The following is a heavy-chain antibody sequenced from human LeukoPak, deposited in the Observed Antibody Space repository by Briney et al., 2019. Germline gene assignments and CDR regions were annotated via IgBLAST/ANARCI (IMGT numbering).Heavy chain of an antibody. CDR3: ARRASSGRGWQTVDD. CDR1: GFNFNIYT. CDR2: ISSSSSGI. Sequence: GGSLRLSCAASGFNFNIYTMNWVRQAPGKGLEWVSYISSSSSGIYYADSVKGRFTISRDNARNSIYLPMNSLRAADTAVYSCARRASSGRGWQTVDDWGQGTLVTVSS. J-gene: IGHJ4*02. V-gene: IGHV3-48*01. D-gene: IGHD6-19*01.